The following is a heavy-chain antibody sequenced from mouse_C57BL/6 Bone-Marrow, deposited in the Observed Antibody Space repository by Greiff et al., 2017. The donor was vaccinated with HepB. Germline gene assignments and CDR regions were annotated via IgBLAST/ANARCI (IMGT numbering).Heavy chain of an antibody. V-gene: IGHV1-78*01. CDR2: IYPRDGST. J-gene: IGHJ2*01. D-gene: IGHD1-1*01. Sequence: QVQLQQSDAELVKPGASVKISCKVSGYTFTDHTIHWMKQRPEQGLEWIGYIYPRDGSTKYNEKFKGKATLTADKSSSTAYMQLNSLTSEDSAVYFCARGVYYYGSSLYFDYWGQGTTLTVSS. CDR1: GYTFTDHT. CDR3: ARGVYYYGSSLYFDY.